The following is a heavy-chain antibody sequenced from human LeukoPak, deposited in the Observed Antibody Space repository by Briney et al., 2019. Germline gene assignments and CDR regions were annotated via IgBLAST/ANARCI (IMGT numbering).Heavy chain of an antibody. CDR1: GGSFSGYY. D-gene: IGHD3-10*01. CDR2: INHSGST. J-gene: IGHJ5*02. V-gene: IGHV4-34*01. Sequence: SETLSLTCAVYGGSFSGYYWSWIRQPPGKELEWIGEINHSGSTNYNPSLKSRVTISVDTSKNQFSLKLSSVTAADTAVYYCARGRGPFDPWGQGTLVTVSS. CDR3: ARGRGPFDP.